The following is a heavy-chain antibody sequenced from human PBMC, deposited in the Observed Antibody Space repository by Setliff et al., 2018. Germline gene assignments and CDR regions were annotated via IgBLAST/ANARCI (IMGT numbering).Heavy chain of an antibody. CDR2: FDPEEGET. D-gene: IGHD3-16*02. V-gene: IGHV1-24*01. CDR1: GYTLTELS. Sequence: ASVKVSCKVSGYTLTELSMHWVRQAPGKGLEWMGGFDPEEGETIYAQKFQGRVTMTEDPSTDTAYMELSSVRSDETAIYYRGRRQPVDYCLNSRYKNWFDYWGQGTLVTVSS. CDR3: GRRQPVDYCLNSRYKNWFDY. J-gene: IGHJ5*01.